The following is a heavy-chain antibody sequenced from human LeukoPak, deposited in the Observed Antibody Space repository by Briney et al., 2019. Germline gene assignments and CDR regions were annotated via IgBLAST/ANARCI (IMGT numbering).Heavy chain of an antibody. Sequence: ASVKVSCKASGYTLTSYYMHWVRQAPGQGLEWMGIINPSGGDTGYAQKFQGRVTMTRDTSTSTVYMELSSLRSEDTAVYYCALGQQQLPWYGMDVWGQGTTVTVSS. CDR3: ALGQQQLPWYGMDV. V-gene: IGHV1-46*01. J-gene: IGHJ6*02. CDR1: GYTLTSYY. CDR2: INPSGGDT. D-gene: IGHD6-13*01.